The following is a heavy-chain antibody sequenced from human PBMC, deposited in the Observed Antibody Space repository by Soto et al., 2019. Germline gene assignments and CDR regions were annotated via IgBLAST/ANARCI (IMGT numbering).Heavy chain of an antibody. V-gene: IGHV3-11*01. CDR3: VRDKGTYYDDSSKCAFEM. D-gene: IGHD3-22*01. CDR2: STSSGRTI. J-gene: IGHJ3*02. CDR1: GFTFSDYY. Sequence: QVQLVESGGGVVKPGGSLRLSCAASGFTFSDYYMNWIRQAPGKGLEGISYSTSSGRTIFDADSVKGRFTISRDNARNSLYRQMNTLRVEDTAVYYCVRDKGTYYDDSSKCAFEMWGPVTTVTVSS.